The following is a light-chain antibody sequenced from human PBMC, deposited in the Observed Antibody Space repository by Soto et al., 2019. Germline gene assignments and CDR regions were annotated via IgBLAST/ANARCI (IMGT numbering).Light chain of an antibody. Sequence: EIVLTQSPGTLSLSPGERATLSCRASQSVSSSYLAWYQHTPGQAPRLLIYGASSRATGIPDRFSGSGSGTDFTLTIRRLEPEDLAVYYCQQYGSSPFTFGPGTKVDIK. J-gene: IGKJ3*01. CDR1: QSVSSSY. CDR3: QQYGSSPFT. CDR2: GAS. V-gene: IGKV3-20*01.